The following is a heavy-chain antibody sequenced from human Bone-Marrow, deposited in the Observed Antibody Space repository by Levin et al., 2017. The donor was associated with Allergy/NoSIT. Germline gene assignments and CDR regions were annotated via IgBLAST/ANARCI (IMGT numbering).Heavy chain of an antibody. CDR1: GFTFSTYA. J-gene: IGHJ4*02. V-gene: IGHV3-23*01. CDR3: AKSMVRGEERDS. D-gene: IGHD3-10*01. CDR2: INARGDNT. Sequence: GGSLRLSCAASGFTFSTYAMRWVRQAPGKGLEWVAAINARGDNTYYADSVKGRFTMSRDNSKDTLYLQMDNVRVEDTAVYYCAKSMVRGEERDSWGQGTLVTVFS.